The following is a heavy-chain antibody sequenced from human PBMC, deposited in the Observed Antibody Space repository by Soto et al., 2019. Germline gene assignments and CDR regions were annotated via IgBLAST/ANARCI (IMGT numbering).Heavy chain of an antibody. D-gene: IGHD6-19*01. CDR2: IYSSGST. V-gene: IGHV4-39*01. CDR3: ASPQPGYSSAWYDY. Sequence: QLQLQESGPGLVKPSETLSLTCSVSGGSISSSTYYWGWIRQPPGKGLEWIGSIYSSGSTSYNPSLKSRITISVDTSKNQFSLKLTSVTAADTAVYYCASPQPGYSSAWYDYWGQGTLVTVSS. J-gene: IGHJ4*02. CDR1: GGSISSSTYY.